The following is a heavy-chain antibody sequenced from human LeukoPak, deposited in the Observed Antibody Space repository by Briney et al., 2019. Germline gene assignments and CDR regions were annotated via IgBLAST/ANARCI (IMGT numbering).Heavy chain of an antibody. CDR3: ARGARGSGTASDY. Sequence: SGGSLSLSCAASGFTFDDYAMQWVRQAPGKGLEWVSGLSWNSGSIGYADSVKGRLTISRDNAKNTLQLQMNSLRAEDTAVYYCARGARGSGTASDYWGQGTLITVSS. J-gene: IGHJ4*02. CDR2: LSWNSGSI. V-gene: IGHV3-9*01. CDR1: GFTFDDYA. D-gene: IGHD3-10*01.